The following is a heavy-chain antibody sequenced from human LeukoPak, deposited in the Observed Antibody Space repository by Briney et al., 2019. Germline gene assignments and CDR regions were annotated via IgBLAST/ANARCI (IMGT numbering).Heavy chain of an antibody. CDR2: INHSGST. J-gene: IGHJ4*02. V-gene: IGHV4-34*01. CDR3: ARGRYYYDSSGYSSPGGY. CDR1: GDSISSYGYH. Sequence: SQTLSLTCTVSGDSISSYGYHWSWIRQPPGKGLEWIGEINHSGSTNYNPSLKSRVTISVDTSKNQFSLKLSSVTAADTAVYYCARGRYYYDSSGYSSPGGYWGQGTLVTVSS. D-gene: IGHD3-22*01.